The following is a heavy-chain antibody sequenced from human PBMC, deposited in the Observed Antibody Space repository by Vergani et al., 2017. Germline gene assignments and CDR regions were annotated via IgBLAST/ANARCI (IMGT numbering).Heavy chain of an antibody. CDR2: IIPMFGTA. V-gene: IGHV1-69*01. J-gene: IGHJ3*02. Sequence: QVQLVQSGAEVKRPGASVKVSCKASGYTFTGYYLHWVRLAPGQGLEWMGGIIPMFGTANYAQKFQGRVTITADESTSTAYMELSSLKSEDTAVYYCARDRSTVTDDAFDIWGQGTMVTVSS. D-gene: IGHD4-17*01. CDR3: ARDRSTVTDDAFDI. CDR1: GYTFTGYY.